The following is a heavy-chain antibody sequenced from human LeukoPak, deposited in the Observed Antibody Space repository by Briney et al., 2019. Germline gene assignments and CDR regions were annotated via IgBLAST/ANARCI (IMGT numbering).Heavy chain of an antibody. D-gene: IGHD2-15*01. CDR2: FSSTSTYI. CDR1: GFTFSSHN. J-gene: IGHJ4*02. V-gene: IGHV3-21*01. Sequence: GGSLRLSCATSGFTFSSHNMNWVRQAPGKGLEWVSSFSSTSTYIYYADSVKGRFTISRDNAKNALYLQMNSLRAEDTAVYYCARVRYCSGGSCYILDFWGQGTLVTVSS. CDR3: ARVRYCSGGSCYILDF.